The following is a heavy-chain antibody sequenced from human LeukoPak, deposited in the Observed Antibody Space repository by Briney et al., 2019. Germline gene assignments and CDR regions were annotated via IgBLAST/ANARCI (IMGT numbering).Heavy chain of an antibody. V-gene: IGHV3-11*01. CDR2: ISSSGSTI. CDR3: ARDQQPMNFDY. Sequence: GGSLRLSCAASGFTFSDYYMSWIRQAPGKGLEWVSYISSSGSTIYYADSVKGRFTISRDNAKNSPYLQMNSLRAEDTAVYYCARDQQPMNFDYWGQGTLVTVSS. D-gene: IGHD1-1*01. J-gene: IGHJ4*02. CDR1: GFTFSDYY.